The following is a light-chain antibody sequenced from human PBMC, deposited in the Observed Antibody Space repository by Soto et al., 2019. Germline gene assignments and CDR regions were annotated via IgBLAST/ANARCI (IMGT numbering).Light chain of an antibody. CDR2: GAS. V-gene: IGKV3-20*01. CDR1: QSVSSSY. CDR3: QQYGSSPIFT. Sequence: EIVLTQSPGTLSLSPGERATLSCRASQSVSSSYLAWYQQKPGQAPRLLIYGASSRATGIPDRFSGSGSGTDFTITISRLEPEDFAVYYCQQYGSSPIFTFCPGTKVDIK. J-gene: IGKJ3*01.